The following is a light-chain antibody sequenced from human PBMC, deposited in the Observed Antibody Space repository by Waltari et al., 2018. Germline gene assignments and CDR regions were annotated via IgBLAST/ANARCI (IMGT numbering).Light chain of an antibody. CDR2: AAS. J-gene: IGKJ2*01. CDR1: QGITSH. Sequence: DIQLTQSPSFLSASVGDRVTITCRASQGITSHLAWYQQKSGRAPNFLIYAASTLRRGVQSRFSGSGSGTVFTLTFSDLQPEDFASYYGQQLNSYLYSFGQGTEVV. CDR3: QQLNSYLYS. V-gene: IGKV1-9*01.